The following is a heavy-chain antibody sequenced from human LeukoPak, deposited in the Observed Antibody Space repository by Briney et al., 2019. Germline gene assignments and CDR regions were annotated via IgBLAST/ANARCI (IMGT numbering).Heavy chain of an antibody. J-gene: IGHJ6*02. V-gene: IGHV1-18*01. Sequence: ASVKVSCKASGYTFTSYGISWVRQAPGQGLEWMGWISAYNGNTNYAQKLQGRVTMTTDTSTSTAYMELRSLRSDDTAVYYCARARITIFGVVIIRTPGYYGMDVWGQGTTVTVSS. CDR3: ARARITIFGVVIIRTPGYYGMDV. CDR2: ISAYNGNT. CDR1: GYTFTSYG. D-gene: IGHD3-3*01.